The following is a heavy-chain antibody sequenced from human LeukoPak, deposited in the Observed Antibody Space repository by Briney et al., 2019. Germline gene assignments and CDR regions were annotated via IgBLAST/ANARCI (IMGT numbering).Heavy chain of an antibody. CDR1: GFTFSSYA. CDR2: ISYDGSNK. V-gene: IGHV3-30-3*01. D-gene: IGHD4-17*01. CDR3: AKDPGDYVSN. J-gene: IGHJ4*02. Sequence: GGSLRLSCAASGFTFSSYAMHWVRQAPGKGLEWVAVISYDGSNKYYADSVKGRFTISRDNSKNTLYLQMNSLRAEDTAVYYCAKDPGDYVSNWGQGTLVTVSS.